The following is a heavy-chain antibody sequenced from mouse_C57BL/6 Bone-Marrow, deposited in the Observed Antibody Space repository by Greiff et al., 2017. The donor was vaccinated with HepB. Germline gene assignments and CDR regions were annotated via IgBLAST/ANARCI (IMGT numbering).Heavy chain of an antibody. V-gene: IGHV1-81*01. CDR1: GYTFTSYG. CDR3: ARCPYYYGSSPFAY. J-gene: IGHJ3*01. D-gene: IGHD1-1*01. CDR2: IYPRSGNT. Sequence: QVHVKQSGAELARPGASVKLSCKASGYTFTSYGISWVKQRTGQGLEWIGEIYPRSGNTYYNEKFKGKATLTADKSSSTAYMELRSLTSADSAVYFCARCPYYYGSSPFAYWGQGTLVTVSA.